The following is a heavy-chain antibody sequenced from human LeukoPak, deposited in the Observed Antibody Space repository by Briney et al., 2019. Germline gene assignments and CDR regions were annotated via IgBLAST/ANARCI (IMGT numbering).Heavy chain of an antibody. Sequence: SETLSLTCTVSGGSISSYYWSWIRQPPGKGLEWIGYIYTSGSTNYNPSLKSRVTISVDTSKNQFSLKLSSVTAADTAVYYCARNDYYYYMDVWGKGTTVTVSS. CDR1: GGSISSYY. CDR2: IYTSGST. CDR3: ARNDYYYYMDV. J-gene: IGHJ6*03. V-gene: IGHV4-4*09.